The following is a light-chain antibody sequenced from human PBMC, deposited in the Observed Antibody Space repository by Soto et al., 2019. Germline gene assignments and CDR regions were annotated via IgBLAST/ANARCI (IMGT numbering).Light chain of an antibody. CDR2: GAS. Sequence: EIVLTPSPATLSFSPGERATLSCSASQSVSSSYLAWYQQKPGQAPRLLIYGASSRATGIPDRFSGSGSGTDFTLTISRLEPEDFAVYYCQKYGSSPLNFGGGTKV. V-gene: IGKV3-20*01. CDR1: QSVSSSY. CDR3: QKYGSSPLN. J-gene: IGKJ4*01.